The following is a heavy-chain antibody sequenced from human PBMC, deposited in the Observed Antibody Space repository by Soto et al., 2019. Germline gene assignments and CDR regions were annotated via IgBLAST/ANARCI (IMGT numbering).Heavy chain of an antibody. V-gene: IGHV2-26*01. CDR2: IFSNDEK. CDR3: ARTEQIVVVTAPLDL. Sequence: QVTLKESGPVLVKPTETLTLTCTVSGFSLSNARMGVSWIRQPPGKALEWLAHIFSNDEKSYSTSLKRKLTISKDTSKSQVVLTMTNIDPVDTATYYCARTEQIVVVTAPLDLWGQGTTVTVSS. D-gene: IGHD2-21*02. CDR1: GFSLSNARMG. J-gene: IGHJ6*02.